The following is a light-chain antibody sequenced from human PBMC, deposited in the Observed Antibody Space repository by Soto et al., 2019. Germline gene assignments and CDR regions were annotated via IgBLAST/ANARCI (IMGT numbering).Light chain of an antibody. CDR2: QDS. V-gene: IGLV3-1*01. J-gene: IGLJ2*01. CDR3: QAWDRSTFVV. CDR1: KLGDKY. Sequence: SYELTQPPSVSVSPGQTASITCSGDKLGDKYACWYQQKPGQSPVLVIYQDSKRPSGIPERFSGSNSGNTATLTIGGTQAMDEADYYCQAWDRSTFVVFGGGTKVTVL.